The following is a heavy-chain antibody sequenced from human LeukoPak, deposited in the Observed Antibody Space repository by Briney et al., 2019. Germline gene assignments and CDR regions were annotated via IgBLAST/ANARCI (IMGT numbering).Heavy chain of an antibody. CDR1: GYTFTSYD. Sequence: ASVKVSCKASGYTFTSYDINWVRQATGQGLEWMGWVNPNSGNTGYAQNFQGRVTMTRNTSMSTAYMELSSLRSDDTAVYYCARGFGFGYCSGGSCIMDVWGQGTTVTVSS. J-gene: IGHJ6*02. CDR2: VNPNSGNT. D-gene: IGHD2-15*01. V-gene: IGHV1-8*01. CDR3: ARGFGFGYCSGGSCIMDV.